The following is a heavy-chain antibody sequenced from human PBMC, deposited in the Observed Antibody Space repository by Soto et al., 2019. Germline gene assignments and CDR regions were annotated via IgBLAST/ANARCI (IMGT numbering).Heavy chain of an antibody. CDR1: GYTFSSSG. J-gene: IGHJ6*02. V-gene: IGHV1-18*01. CDR2: ISANSGNT. CDR3: ARKDGDVVYYYYGMDV. D-gene: IGHD7-27*01. Sequence: QLQLVQSGAEVKEPGASVKVSCKASGYTFSSSGFTWVRQAPGQGLEWMGWISANSGNTNYAQKLQGRVTMTTDTSTSTAYMELRGLRSDDTAVYYCARKDGDVVYYYYGMDVWGQGTTVTVSS.